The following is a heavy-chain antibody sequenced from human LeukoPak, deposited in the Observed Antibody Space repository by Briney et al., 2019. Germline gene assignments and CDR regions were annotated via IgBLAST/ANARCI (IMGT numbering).Heavy chain of an antibody. CDR1: GDSVSINSAA. Sequence: SQTLSLTCAISGDSVSINSAAWNWIRQSPSRGLEWLGRTYYRSKWYNDYAVSVKSRITINPDTSKNQFSLQLNSVTPEDTAVYYCAAGDYGDYVGAFDIWGQGTMVTVSS. V-gene: IGHV6-1*01. CDR3: AAGDYGDYVGAFDI. D-gene: IGHD4-17*01. J-gene: IGHJ3*02. CDR2: TYYRSKWYN.